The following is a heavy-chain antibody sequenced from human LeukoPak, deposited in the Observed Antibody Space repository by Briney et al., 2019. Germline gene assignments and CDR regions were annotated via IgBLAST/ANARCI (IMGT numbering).Heavy chain of an antibody. V-gene: IGHV4-59*08. CDR2: IYYPGRT. Sequence: SSETLSLTCTVSGGSISGYYWSWIRQPPGKGLEWIGYIYYPGRTAYNPSLKSRVTISVDTSENQFSLKLSSVTAADTAVYFCARFAYCGSNCWYYFDYWGQGTLVTVSS. J-gene: IGHJ4*02. CDR3: ARFAYCGSNCWYYFDY. CDR1: GGSISGYY. D-gene: IGHD2-21*02.